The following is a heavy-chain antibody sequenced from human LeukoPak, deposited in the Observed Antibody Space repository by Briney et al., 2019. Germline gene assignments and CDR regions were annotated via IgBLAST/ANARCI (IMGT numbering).Heavy chain of an antibody. V-gene: IGHV3-7*01. CDR1: GFTFSSYM. CDR3: ARIRQIRFGESDY. CDR2: IKPDGGEK. D-gene: IGHD3-10*01. J-gene: IGHJ4*02. Sequence: GESLRLSCAASGFTFSSYMMTWVRQAPGKGLEWVANIKPDGGEKFYVDSVRGRFTISRDNAKNSLYLQMNSLRAEDTAVYYCARIRQIRFGESDYWGQGTLVTVSS.